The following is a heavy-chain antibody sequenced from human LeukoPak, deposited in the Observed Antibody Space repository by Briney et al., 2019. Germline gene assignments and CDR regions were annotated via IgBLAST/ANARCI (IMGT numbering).Heavy chain of an antibody. CDR1: GFTFSDYY. Sequence: GGSLRLSCAASGFTFSDYYMSWIRQTPGKGLEWVSYISSSSSYTNYADSVKGRLTISRDNAKNSLYLQMNSLRAEDTAVYYCAGRYCSGGSCYFDYWGQGTLVTVSS. CDR3: AGRYCSGGSCYFDY. J-gene: IGHJ4*02. D-gene: IGHD2-15*01. CDR2: ISSSSSYT. V-gene: IGHV3-11*06.